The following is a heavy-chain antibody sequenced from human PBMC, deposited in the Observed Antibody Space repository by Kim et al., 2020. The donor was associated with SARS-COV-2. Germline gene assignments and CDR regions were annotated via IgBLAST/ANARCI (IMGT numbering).Heavy chain of an antibody. CDR1: GYTFTSYG. CDR3: ARDRKRGVYCSSTSCNPRAFDP. CDR2: ISAYNGNT. Sequence: ALVKVSCKASGYTFTSYGISWVRQAPGQGLEWMGWISAYNGNTNYAQKLQGRVTMTTDTSTSTAYMELRSLRSDDTAVYYCARDRKRGVYCSSTSCNPRAFDPWGQGTLVTVSS. V-gene: IGHV1-18*01. D-gene: IGHD2-2*01. J-gene: IGHJ5*02.